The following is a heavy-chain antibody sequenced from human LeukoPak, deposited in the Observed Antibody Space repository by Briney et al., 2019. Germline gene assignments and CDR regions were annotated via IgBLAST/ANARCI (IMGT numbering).Heavy chain of an antibody. Sequence: GGSLRLSCASSGFTFSSYGIHWVRQAPGKGLEWISVISYEGRVKYYADSVKGRFTVSRDNSKNTLYLQMNSLIPEDTAVYYCAKESGIPMVRGVTNNWFDSWGKGTLVTVSS. J-gene: IGHJ5*01. V-gene: IGHV3-30*18. CDR3: AKESGIPMVRGVTNNWFDS. CDR1: GFTFSSYG. CDR2: ISYEGRVK. D-gene: IGHD3-10*01.